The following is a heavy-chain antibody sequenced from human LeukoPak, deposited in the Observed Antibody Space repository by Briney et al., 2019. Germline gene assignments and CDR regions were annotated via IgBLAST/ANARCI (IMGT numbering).Heavy chain of an antibody. CDR1: GGSISSYY. CDR2: IYFSGNT. J-gene: IGHJ2*01. V-gene: IGHV4-59*12. CDR3: ARLRIVVVSYWYFDL. D-gene: IGHD3-22*01. Sequence: SETLSLTCTVSGGSISSYYWSWIRQPPGKGLEWIGYIYFSGNTNYNPSLKSRVTISVDTSKNQFSLKLSSVTAADTAVYYCARLRIVVVSYWYFDLWGRGTLVTVSS.